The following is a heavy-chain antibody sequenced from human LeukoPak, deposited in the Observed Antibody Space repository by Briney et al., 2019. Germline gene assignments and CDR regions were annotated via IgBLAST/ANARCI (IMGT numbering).Heavy chain of an antibody. D-gene: IGHD6-13*01. CDR3: ARSRGSSSWYSFAFDI. Sequence: PSETLSLTCTVSGGPISNYYWNWIRQPPGRGLEWIGYAYYSGSSNHNPSLKSRVTISMDTSKKQFSLKLDSVTASDTAVYYCARSRGSSSWYSFAFDIWGQGTKVAVSS. V-gene: IGHV4-59*08. CDR1: GGPISNYY. CDR2: AYYSGSS. J-gene: IGHJ3*02.